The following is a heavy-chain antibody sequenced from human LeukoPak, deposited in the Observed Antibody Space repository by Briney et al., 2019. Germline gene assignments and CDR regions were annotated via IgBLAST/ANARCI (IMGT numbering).Heavy chain of an antibody. D-gene: IGHD2-15*01. CDR3: ARGYCSGGSCSTTIYYYYYYMDV. J-gene: IGHJ6*03. CDR1: GGTFSNYA. V-gene: IGHV1-69*06. CDR2: IIPIFGTA. Sequence: SVKVSCKASGGTFSNYAISWVRQAPGQGLEWMGGIIPIFGTANYAQKFQGRVTITADKSTSTAYMELSSLRSEDTAVYYCARGYCSGGSCSTTIYYYYYYMDVWGKGTTVTVSS.